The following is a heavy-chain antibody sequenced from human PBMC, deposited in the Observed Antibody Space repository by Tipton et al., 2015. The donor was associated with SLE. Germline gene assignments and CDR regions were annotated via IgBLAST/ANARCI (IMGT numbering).Heavy chain of an antibody. V-gene: IGHV4-39*07. J-gene: IGHJ5*01. CDR2: IYHRGST. D-gene: IGHD2-2*02. Sequence: GLVKPSETLSLTCAVYGGSFTSSSYYWAWIRQPPGKGVEWIGEIYHRGSTNSNPSFKSRVTMSVDSSKNQFSLKLRSVTAADTAVYYCARDRQCSSTSCYTGWFDSWGQGALVTVSS. CDR1: GGSFTSSSYY. CDR3: ARDRQCSSTSCYTGWFDS.